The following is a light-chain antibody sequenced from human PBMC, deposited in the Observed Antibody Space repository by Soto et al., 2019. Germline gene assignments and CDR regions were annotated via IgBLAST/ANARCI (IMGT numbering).Light chain of an antibody. CDR2: AAS. V-gene: IGKV1-39*01. CDR3: QQTYSTPLT. CDR1: QSISRY. J-gene: IGKJ4*01. Sequence: DIQITPFPFSLSASVGDRVTITCRASQSISRYLNWYQQKPGKAPKFLIYAASSLQSGVPSRFSGSGSGTDFALTISSLQPEDFATYYCQQTYSTPLTFGGGTKVDIK.